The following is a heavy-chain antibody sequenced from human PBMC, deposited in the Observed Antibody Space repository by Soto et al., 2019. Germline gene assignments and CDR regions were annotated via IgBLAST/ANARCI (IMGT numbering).Heavy chain of an antibody. J-gene: IGHJ5*02. Sequence: SLTCAVYGGSFSGYYWSWIRQPPGKGLEWIGEINHSGSTNYNPSLKSRVTISVDTSKNQFSLKLSSLTAADTAVYYCARGRQLGNWFDPWGQGTLVTVSS. CDR2: INHSGST. CDR3: ARGRQLGNWFDP. CDR1: GGSFSGYY. D-gene: IGHD6-6*01. V-gene: IGHV4-34*01.